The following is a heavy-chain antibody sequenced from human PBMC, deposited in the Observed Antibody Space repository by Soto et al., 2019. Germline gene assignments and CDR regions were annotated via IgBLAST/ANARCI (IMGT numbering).Heavy chain of an antibody. D-gene: IGHD3-10*01. V-gene: IGHV4-39*01. Sequence: SETLSLTCTVSGGSISSSSYYWGWIRQPPGKGLEWIGSIYYSGSTYYNPSLKSRVTISVDTSKNQFSLKLSSVTAADTAVYYCARHPPPYYPGTLFDIWGQGTMVTVSS. CDR1: GGSISSSSYY. J-gene: IGHJ3*02. CDR2: IYYSGST. CDR3: ARHPPPYYPGTLFDI.